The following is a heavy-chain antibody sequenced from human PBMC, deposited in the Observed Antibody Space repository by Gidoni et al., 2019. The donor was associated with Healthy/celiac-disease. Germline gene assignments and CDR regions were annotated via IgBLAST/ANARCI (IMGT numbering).Heavy chain of an antibody. CDR3: AREYYDILTGYRRYYYYYGMDV. Sequence: QVQLVASGGGVVQPGRSLRLSCAASGFTFSRYGMHWVRQAPGKGLEWVAVIWYDGSNKYYADSVKGRFTISRDNSKNTLYLQMNSLRAEDTAVYDCAREYYDILTGYRRYYYYYGMDVWGQGTTVTVSS. CDR2: IWYDGSNK. CDR1: GFTFSRYG. J-gene: IGHJ6*02. D-gene: IGHD3-9*01. V-gene: IGHV3-33*01.